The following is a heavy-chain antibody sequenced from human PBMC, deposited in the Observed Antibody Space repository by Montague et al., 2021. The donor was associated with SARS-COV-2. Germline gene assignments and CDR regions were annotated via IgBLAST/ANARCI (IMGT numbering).Heavy chain of an antibody. CDR2: IFSSGST. CDR1: FGSIISNGYY. J-gene: IGHJ4*02. V-gene: IGHV4-39*02. Sequence: SETLSLTCTVSFGSIISNGYYWGWIRQPPGKDLEWIGNIFSSGSTYYNPSLKSRVTISVDTSKNHLSLRLSSVTAADTAVYFCARGMSRGVSTPFDYWGQGSKVTVSS. CDR3: ARGMSRGVSTPFDY. D-gene: IGHD3-10*01.